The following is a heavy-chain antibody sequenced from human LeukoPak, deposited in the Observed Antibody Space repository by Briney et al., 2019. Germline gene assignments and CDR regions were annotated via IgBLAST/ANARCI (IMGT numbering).Heavy chain of an antibody. CDR2: ISYDGSNK. J-gene: IGHJ4*02. CDR1: GFTFSSYG. V-gene: IGHV3-30*18. CDR3: AKEALDY. Sequence: SGGSLRLSCAASGFTFSSYGMHWVRQAPGKGLEWVAVISYDGSNKYYADSVKGRFTISRDNSKNTLYLQMNSLRAEDTAVYYCAKEALDYWGQGTLITVSS.